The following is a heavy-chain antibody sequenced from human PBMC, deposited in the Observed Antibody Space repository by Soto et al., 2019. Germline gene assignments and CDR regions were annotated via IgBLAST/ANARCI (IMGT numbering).Heavy chain of an antibody. D-gene: IGHD1-26*01. J-gene: IGHJ3*02. CDR2: MNPNSGNT. CDR3: ARGDSFSGSYYGSKDAFDI. Sequence: GASVKVSCKASGYTFTSYDINWVRQATGQGLEWMGWMNPNSGNTGYAQKFQGRVTMTRNTSISTAYMELSSLRSEDTAVYYCARGDSFSGSYYGSKDAFDIWGQGTMVTVSS. CDR1: GYTFTSYD. V-gene: IGHV1-8*01.